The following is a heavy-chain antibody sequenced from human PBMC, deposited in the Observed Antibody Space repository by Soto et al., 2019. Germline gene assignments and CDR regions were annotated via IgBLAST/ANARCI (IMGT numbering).Heavy chain of an antibody. J-gene: IGHJ4*02. Sequence: EVQLLESGGGLVQPGGSLRLSCSASGLTFSSYAISWVRQAPGKGLEWVSAISGSGGTTYYADSVKGRFTISRDNSKNTLYLQINSLRAEDTAVYYCATAGTGGWFAADYWGQGTLVTVSS. CDR1: GLTFSSYA. V-gene: IGHV3-23*01. D-gene: IGHD6-19*01. CDR2: ISGSGGTT. CDR3: ATAGTGGWFAADY.